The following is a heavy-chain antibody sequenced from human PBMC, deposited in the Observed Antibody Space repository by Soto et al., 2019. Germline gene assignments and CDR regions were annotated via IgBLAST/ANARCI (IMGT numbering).Heavy chain of an antibody. CDR1: GFTFSSYA. D-gene: IGHD3-10*01. V-gene: IGHV3-30-3*01. CDR3: ARDGGGAKTYYFDY. CDR2: ISYDGSNK. J-gene: IGHJ4*02. Sequence: QVQLVESGGGVVQPGRSLRLSCAASGFTFSSYAMHWVRQAPGKGLEWVAVISYDGSNKYYADSVKGRFTISRDNSKNTLYLQMNSLRAEDTAVYYCARDGGGAKTYYFDYWGPGTLVTVSS.